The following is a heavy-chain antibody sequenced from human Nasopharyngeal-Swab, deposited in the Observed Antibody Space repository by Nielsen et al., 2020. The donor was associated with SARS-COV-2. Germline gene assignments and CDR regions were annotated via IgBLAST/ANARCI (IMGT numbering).Heavy chain of an antibody. V-gene: IGHV3-23*01. CDR3: ARDGEVGAITGIDY. J-gene: IGHJ4*02. Sequence: GGSLRLSCAASGFPFSSHDMSWARQSPGKGLEWVSAISADGGVTPHADSVKGRFTISRDNSKNTLYLQMNSLRAEDTAVYYCARDGEVGAITGIDYWGQGTLVTVSS. CDR1: GFPFSSHD. D-gene: IGHD1-26*01. CDR2: ISADGGVT.